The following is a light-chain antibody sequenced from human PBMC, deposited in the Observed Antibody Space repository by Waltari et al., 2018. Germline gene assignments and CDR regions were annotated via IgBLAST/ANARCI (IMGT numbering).Light chain of an antibody. V-gene: IGKV1-39*01. J-gene: IGKJ3*01. CDR1: HTISSY. Sequence: DIQMTQSPSSLSASVGDRVTVTCRASHTISSYLNWYQQTPGKAPKLLIYAASRLQSGVPSRFSGSRSGTDFTLTISSLQPKDFATYYCQPSYSTPFTFGPGTKVDIK. CDR3: QPSYSTPFT. CDR2: AAS.